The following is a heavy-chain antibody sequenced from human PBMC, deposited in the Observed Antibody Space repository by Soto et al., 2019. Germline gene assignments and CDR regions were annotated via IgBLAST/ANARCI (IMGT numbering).Heavy chain of an antibody. V-gene: IGHV5-10-1*03. CDR1: GYSFTKFW. D-gene: IGHD6-19*01. J-gene: IGHJ3*01. CDR3: ARHGAVASDIEVTGTDAFNV. CDR2: IDPDDSHT. Sequence: EVQLVQSGAEVKNPGEALRISCQGSGYSFTKFWISWVRQMPGQGLVWMGKIDPDDSHTDYSPSFQGHVTLSGDKSIRSVYLEWSSLKATDSGTYYCARHGAVASDIEVTGTDAFNVWGQGTVVTVSS.